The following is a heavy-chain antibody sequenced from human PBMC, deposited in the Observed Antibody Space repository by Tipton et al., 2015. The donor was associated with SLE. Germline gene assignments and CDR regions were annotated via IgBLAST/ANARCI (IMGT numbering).Heavy chain of an antibody. CDR1: GGSINVYY. CDR2: VSYSGST. CDR3: ARLPDYFDH. V-gene: IGHV4-59*01. Sequence: TLSLTCSVSGGSINVYYWSWVRQPPGKGLEWIGYVSYSGSTNYNPPLQSRVTISVDTSKNQFSLKLRSVTAADTAVYYCARLPDYFDHWGQGALVTVSS. J-gene: IGHJ4*02.